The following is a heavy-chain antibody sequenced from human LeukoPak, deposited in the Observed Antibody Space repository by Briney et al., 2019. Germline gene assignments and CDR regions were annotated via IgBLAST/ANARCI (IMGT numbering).Heavy chain of an antibody. J-gene: IGHJ4*02. CDR1: GDSFSRRSSY. D-gene: IGHD1-26*01. CDR2: ISYSGST. CDR3: ARQYSGSYKYFDY. Sequence: PSETLSLTCTASGDSFSRRSSYWGWLRQPPGKGLEWIGSISYSGSTSYNPSLKSRVTISVDTSKNQFSLKLSSVTAADTAVYYCARQYSGSYKYFDYWGQGTLVTVSS. V-gene: IGHV4-39*01.